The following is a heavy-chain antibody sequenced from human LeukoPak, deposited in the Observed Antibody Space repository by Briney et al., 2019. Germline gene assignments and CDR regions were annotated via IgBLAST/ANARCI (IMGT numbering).Heavy chain of an antibody. CDR1: GYTFTGYY. CDR2: INPNSGGT. V-gene: IGHV1-2*02. Sequence: ASVKVSCKASGYTFTGYYMHWVRPAPGQGLEWMGWINPNSGGTNYAQKFQGRVTMTRDTSISTAYMELSRLRSDDTAVYYCARTGRSWTPQPFDYWGQGTLVTVSS. CDR3: ARTGRSWTPQPFDY. J-gene: IGHJ4*02. D-gene: IGHD3/OR15-3a*01.